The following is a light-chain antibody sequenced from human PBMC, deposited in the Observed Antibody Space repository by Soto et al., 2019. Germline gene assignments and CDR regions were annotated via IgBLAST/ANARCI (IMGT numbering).Light chain of an antibody. V-gene: IGLV1-44*01. CDR1: SSNIGRNT. CDR3: AAWDDSLNTYV. J-gene: IGLJ1*01. Sequence: QSVLTQPPSASGTPGQRVTISCSGSSSNIGRNTANWYRQLPGTAPKLLIYSNDLRPSGVPDRFSGSNSGTSASLAISGLQSEDEADYFCAAWDDSLNTYVFGAGTKVTVL. CDR2: SND.